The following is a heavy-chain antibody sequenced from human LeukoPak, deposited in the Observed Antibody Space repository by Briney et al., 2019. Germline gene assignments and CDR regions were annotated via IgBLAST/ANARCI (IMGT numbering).Heavy chain of an antibody. CDR1: GFTFNSYW. CDR3: TRDRESGSVVHYYYYMDV. V-gene: IGHV3-7*01. J-gene: IGHJ6*03. D-gene: IGHD1-26*01. Sequence: GGSLRLSCAGSGFTFNSYWMSWVRQAPGKGLEWVANIKQDGSEKDCLDSVKGRFTISRDNTKNSLYLQMNSLRAEDTAVYYCTRDRESGSVVHYYYYMDVWGKGTTVTVSS. CDR2: IKQDGSEK.